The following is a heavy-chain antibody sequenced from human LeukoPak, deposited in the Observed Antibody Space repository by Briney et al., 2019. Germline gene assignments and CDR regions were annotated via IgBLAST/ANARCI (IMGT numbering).Heavy chain of an antibody. V-gene: IGHV4-59*01. CDR1: GGSISSYY. D-gene: IGHD5-24*01. CDR2: IYYSGST. Sequence: SETLSLTCTVSGGSISSYYWSWIRQPPGKGLEWIGYIYYSGSTNYNPSLKSRVTISVDTSKNQFSLKLNSVTAADTAVYYCARDSAATILLNWYFDLWGRGTLVTVSS. CDR3: ARDSAATILLNWYFDL. J-gene: IGHJ2*01.